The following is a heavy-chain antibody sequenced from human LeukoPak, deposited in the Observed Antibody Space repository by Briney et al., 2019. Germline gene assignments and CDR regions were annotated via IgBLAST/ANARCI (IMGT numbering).Heavy chain of an antibody. Sequence: SETLSLTCTVSGGSISSYYWSWIRQPPGKGLEWIGYIYYSGSTNYNPSLKSRVTISVDTSKNQFSLNLSSVTAADTAVYYCARSNKRGLFDYWGQGTLVTVSS. CDR1: GGSISSYY. J-gene: IGHJ4*02. D-gene: IGHD3-10*01. CDR3: ARSNKRGLFDY. CDR2: IYYSGST. V-gene: IGHV4-59*01.